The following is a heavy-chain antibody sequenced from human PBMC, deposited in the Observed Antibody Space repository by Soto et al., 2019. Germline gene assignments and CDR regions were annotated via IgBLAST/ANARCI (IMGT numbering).Heavy chain of an antibody. V-gene: IGHV2-70*01. Sequence: SGPTLVNPTQTLTLTCTFSGFSLSTSGMCVSWIRQPPGKALEWLALIDWDDDKYYSTSLKTRLTISKDTSKNQVVLTMTNMDPVDTATYYCARIRSYYDSSGYYFDYWGQGTLVTVSS. CDR3: ARIRSYYDSSGYYFDY. J-gene: IGHJ4*02. D-gene: IGHD3-22*01. CDR1: GFSLSTSGMC. CDR2: IDWDDDK.